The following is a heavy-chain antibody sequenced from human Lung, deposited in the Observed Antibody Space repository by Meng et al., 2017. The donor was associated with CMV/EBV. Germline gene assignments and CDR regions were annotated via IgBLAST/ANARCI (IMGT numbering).Heavy chain of an antibody. CDR1: GFAFRSYS. Sequence: GGSLRLXCAASGFAFRSYSMNWVRQPQGKGLEWVASISSSVSDVYSADSVKGRFIISRDNGRDSLYLQMNSLRAEDTGVYYCARAGTTVTFFDHWGPGTPVTAPQ. CDR2: ISSSVSDV. D-gene: IGHD4-17*01. J-gene: IGHJ4*02. CDR3: ARAGTTVTFFDH. V-gene: IGHV3-21*01.